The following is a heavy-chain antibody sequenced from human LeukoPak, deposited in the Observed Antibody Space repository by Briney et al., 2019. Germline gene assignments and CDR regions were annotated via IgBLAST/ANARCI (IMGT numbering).Heavy chain of an antibody. CDR1: TFTFSDYW. D-gene: IGHD2-8*01. V-gene: IGHV3-74*01. J-gene: IGHJ4*02. CDR3: ARDLMVGSPFDS. CDR2: INSDGSGT. Sequence: GGSLRLSCAASTFTFSDYWMHWVRQAPGKGLVWVSRINSDGSGTRYADSVKGRFTISRDNAKNTLYLQMNSLTAEDTAVYYCARDLMVGSPFDSWGQGSLVPVSS.